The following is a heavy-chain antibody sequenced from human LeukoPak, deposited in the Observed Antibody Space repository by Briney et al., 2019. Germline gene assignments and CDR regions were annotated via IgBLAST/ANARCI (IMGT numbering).Heavy chain of an antibody. D-gene: IGHD5-18*01. V-gene: IGHV4-59*01. CDR2: IYYSGST. CDR1: GGSISSYY. Sequence: SETLSLTCTVSGGSISSYYWSWIRQPPGKGLEWIGYIYYSGSTNYNPSLKSRVTISVDTSKNQSSLKLSSVTAADTAVYYCARGGYGDYLYGMDVWGQGTTVTVSS. CDR3: ARGGYGDYLYGMDV. J-gene: IGHJ6*02.